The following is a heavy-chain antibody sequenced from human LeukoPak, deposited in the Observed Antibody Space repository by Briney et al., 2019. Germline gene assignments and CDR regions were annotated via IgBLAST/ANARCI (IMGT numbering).Heavy chain of an antibody. CDR1: GFTFSSYS. CDR3: AKSPGGLAARQLFDY. J-gene: IGHJ4*02. Sequence: PGGSLRLSCAASGFTFSSYSMNWVRQAPGKGLEWVSAISGSGGSTYYADSVKGRFTISRDNSKNTLYLQMNSLRAEDTAVYYCAKSPGGLAARQLFDYWGQGTLVTVSS. D-gene: IGHD6-6*01. CDR2: ISGSGGST. V-gene: IGHV3-23*01.